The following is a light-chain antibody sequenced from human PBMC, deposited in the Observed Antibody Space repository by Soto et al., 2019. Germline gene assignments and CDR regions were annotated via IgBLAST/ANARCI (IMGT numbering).Light chain of an antibody. J-gene: IGLJ2*01. CDR2: DVS. CDR1: PSDVGGYNS. Sequence: QSVLTQPPSASGSPGQSVTISCTGTPSDVGGYNSVSWYQQYPGKAPKLMIYDVSKQPSGVPDRFSGSKSGNTASLTVSGLQAEDEANYYCSSYAGSNVLFGGGTKLTVL. CDR3: SSYAGSNVL. V-gene: IGLV2-8*01.